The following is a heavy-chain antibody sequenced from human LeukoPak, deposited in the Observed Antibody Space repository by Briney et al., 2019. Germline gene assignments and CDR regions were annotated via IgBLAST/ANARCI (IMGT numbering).Heavy chain of an antibody. CDR1: GVSFSGYY. D-gene: IGHD3-10*01. CDR2: INHSGST. V-gene: IGHV4-34*01. J-gene: IGHJ4*02. Sequence: PSETLSLTCAVYGVSFSGYYWSWIRQPPGKGLEWIGEINHSGSTNYNPSLKSRVTISVDTSKNQFSLKLSSVTAADTAVYYCARVTKQEGSGRYQIDYWGQGTLVTVSS. CDR3: ARVTKQEGSGRYQIDY.